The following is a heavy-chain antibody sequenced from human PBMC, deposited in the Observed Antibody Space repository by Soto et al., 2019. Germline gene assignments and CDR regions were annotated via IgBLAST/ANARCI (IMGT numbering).Heavy chain of an antibody. V-gene: IGHV1-69*04. CDR1: GGTFSSYS. CDR2: IIPILGIA. J-gene: IGHJ4*02. Sequence: QVQLVQSGAEVKKPGSSLKVSCKASGGTFSSYSLSWVQQAPGQGLEWMGRIIPILGIANYAQKFQDRVTITADKSTSTAYMELSSLRSEDTAVYYCARDAEDTVATMDYWGQGTLVTVSS. CDR3: ARDAEDTVATMDY. D-gene: IGHD5-12*01.